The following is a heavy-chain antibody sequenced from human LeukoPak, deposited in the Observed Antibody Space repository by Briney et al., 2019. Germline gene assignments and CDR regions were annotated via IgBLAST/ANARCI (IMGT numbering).Heavy chain of an antibody. CDR1: GGSISSYY. D-gene: IGHD3-10*01. J-gene: IGHJ4*02. CDR3: ARHYMVRGVTPSNFDY. V-gene: IGHV4-59*08. Sequence: SETLSLTCTVSGGSISSYYWSWIRQPPGKGLEWIGYIYYSGSTNYNPSLKSRVTISVDTSKNQFSLKLSSVTAADTAVYYCARHYMVRGVTPSNFDYWGQGTLVTVS. CDR2: IYYSGST.